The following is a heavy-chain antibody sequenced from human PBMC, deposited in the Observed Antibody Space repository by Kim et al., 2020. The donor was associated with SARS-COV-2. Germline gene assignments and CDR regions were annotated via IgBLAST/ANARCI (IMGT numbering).Heavy chain of an antibody. CDR2: ISYDGSNQ. D-gene: IGHD3-3*01. CDR1: GFTFTHYG. J-gene: IGHJ6*02. CDR3: AKGGPTKVRFFYYCGMDV. V-gene: IGHV3-30*18. Sequence: GGSLRLSCAASGFTFTHYGMHWVRQAPGKGLEWVAIISYDGSNQYYADSLKGRFTISRDNSKNTLYLQMNSLRPEDTAVYYCAKGGPTKVRFFYYCGMDVWGQGTTVTLSS.